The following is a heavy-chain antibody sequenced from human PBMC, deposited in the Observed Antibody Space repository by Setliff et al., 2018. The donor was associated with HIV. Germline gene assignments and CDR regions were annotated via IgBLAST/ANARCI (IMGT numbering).Heavy chain of an antibody. Sequence: GESLKISCAASGFNVSHNYMTWVRQAPGKGLEWVYIIYGDGRTYCADSVKGRFTISRDDSKNTVYLQMHSLRVEDTAVYYCARGIKWLDPWGQGTLVTVSS. CDR1: GFNVSHNY. J-gene: IGHJ5*02. V-gene: IGHV3-53*01. CDR2: IYGDGRT. CDR3: ARGIKWLDP.